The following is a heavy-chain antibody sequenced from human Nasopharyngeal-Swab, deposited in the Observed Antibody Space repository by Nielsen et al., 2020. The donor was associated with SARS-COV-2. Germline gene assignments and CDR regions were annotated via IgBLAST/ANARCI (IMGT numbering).Heavy chain of an antibody. CDR2: IYTSGST. CDR1: GGFISSGSYY. CDR3: ARSSGADYGDYGGWVYYFDY. Sequence: SETLSLTCTVSGGFISSGSYYWSWIRQPAGKGLEWIGRIYTSGSTNYNPSLKSRVTISVDTSKNQFSLKLSSVTAADTAVYYCARSSGADYGDYGGWVYYFDYWGQGTLVTVSS. V-gene: IGHV4-61*02. D-gene: IGHD4-17*01. J-gene: IGHJ4*02.